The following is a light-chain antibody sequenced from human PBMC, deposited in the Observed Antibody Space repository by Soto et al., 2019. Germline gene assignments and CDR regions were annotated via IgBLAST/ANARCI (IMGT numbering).Light chain of an antibody. CDR2: GAT. CDR1: QSVSSSS. J-gene: IGKJ2*02. CDR3: QQYGSSPGT. V-gene: IGKV3-20*01. Sequence: EIVLTQSPGTLSLSPGERATLSCRASQSVSSSSLAWYQQKPGQAPRLLIYGATFRATGIPDRFSGSGSGTDFTLSISRLEPEDFAVYYWQQYGSSPGTFGQGTKLEI.